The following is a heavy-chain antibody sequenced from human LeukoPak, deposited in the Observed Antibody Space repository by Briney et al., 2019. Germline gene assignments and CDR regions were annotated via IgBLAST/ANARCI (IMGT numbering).Heavy chain of an antibody. J-gene: IGHJ5*02. CDR3: ARGKPTTMIVVARPTAGFDP. Sequence: SETLSLTCAVYGGSFSGYYWSWISQPPGKGLGWIGEINHSGSTNYNPSLKSRVTISVDTSKNQFSLKLSSVTAADTAVYYCARGKPTTMIVVARPTAGFDPWGQGTLVTVSS. CDR1: GGSFSGYY. CDR2: INHSGST. D-gene: IGHD3-22*01. V-gene: IGHV4-34*01.